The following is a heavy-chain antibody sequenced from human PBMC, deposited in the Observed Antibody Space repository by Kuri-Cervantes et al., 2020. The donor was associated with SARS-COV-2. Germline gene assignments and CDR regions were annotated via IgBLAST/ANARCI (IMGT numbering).Heavy chain of an antibody. CDR3: ARAPKDLYSSGWRNYYYYGMDV. J-gene: IGHJ6*02. CDR2: ISSSGSTI. D-gene: IGHD6-19*01. V-gene: IGHV3-48*03. Sequence: GESLKISCAASGFTFSSYEMNWVRQAPGKGLEWVSYISSSGSTIYYADSVKGRFTISRDNAKNSLYLQMNSLRAEDTAVYYCARAPKDLYSSGWRNYYYYGMDVWGQGTTVTVSS. CDR1: GFTFSSYE.